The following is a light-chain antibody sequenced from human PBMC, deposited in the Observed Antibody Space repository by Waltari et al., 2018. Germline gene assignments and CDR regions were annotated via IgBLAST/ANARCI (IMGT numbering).Light chain of an antibody. Sequence: DIVMTQSPDSLAVSLGERATINCKSSQSVLYSSNNKNYLAWYQQRPGQPPKLLIYWASTRESGVPDRFSGSGSGKDFTLTISSLQAEDVAVYYCQQYYSTPRTFGQGTKVEIE. CDR2: WAS. V-gene: IGKV4-1*01. CDR1: QSVLYSSNNKNY. J-gene: IGKJ1*01. CDR3: QQYYSTPRT.